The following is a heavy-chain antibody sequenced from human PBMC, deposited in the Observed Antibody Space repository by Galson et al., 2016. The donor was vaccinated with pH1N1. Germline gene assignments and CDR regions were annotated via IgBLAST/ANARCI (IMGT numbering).Heavy chain of an antibody. CDR1: GFSFSNYG. CDR2: ISFDGTNK. D-gene: IGHD1-26*01. J-gene: IGHJ4*02. V-gene: IGHV3-30*03. CDR3: TRAVGSYSSF. Sequence: SLRLSCAASGFSFSNYGMHWVRQAPGKGPEWVAVISFDGTNKNYADSVKGRVTISRDNSKNSLCLQMNSLRAEDTAVYYCTRAVGSYSSFWGRGTLVTVSS.